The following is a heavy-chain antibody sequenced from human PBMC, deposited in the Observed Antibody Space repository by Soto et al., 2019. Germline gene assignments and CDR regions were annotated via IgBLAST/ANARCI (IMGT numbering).Heavy chain of an antibody. V-gene: IGHV3-21*01. CDR3: VRGHYDILTAYYLLDY. Sequence: PGGSLILSCAASEFTFSSHNMNWVRQAPGKGLEWVSSISSSSSYIYYTDSVKGRFTISRDNAKNSLYLQMNSLRAEDTAVYYCVRGHYDILTAYYLLDYWGQGA. CDR2: ISSSSSYI. CDR1: EFTFSSHN. J-gene: IGHJ4*02. D-gene: IGHD3-9*01.